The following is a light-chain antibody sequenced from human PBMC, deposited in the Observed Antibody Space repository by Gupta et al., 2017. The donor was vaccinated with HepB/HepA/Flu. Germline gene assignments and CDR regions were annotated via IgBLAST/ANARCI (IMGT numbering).Light chain of an antibody. CDR2: AAS. Sequence: DIQMTQSPSSLSASVGDRVTITCRASQSISSYLKWYQQKPGKAPKLLIYAASSLQSGVPSRFSGSGTGTDFTLNIRSLQPEDFATNYCQQSYSTPITLGQGTRLEIK. CDR1: QSISSY. V-gene: IGKV1-39*01. J-gene: IGKJ5*01. CDR3: QQSYSTPIT.